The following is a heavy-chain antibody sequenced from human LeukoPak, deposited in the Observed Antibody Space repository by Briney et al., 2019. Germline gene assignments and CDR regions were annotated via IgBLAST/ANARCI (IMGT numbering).Heavy chain of an antibody. V-gene: IGHV3-23*01. Sequence: GGSLRLSCAASGFTFSSYAMSWVRQAPGKGLEWVSAISGSGGSTYYADSVKGRFTISRDNSKNTLYLQMNSLRAEDTAVYYCARDRAPYSGSYWDYWGQGTLVTVSS. J-gene: IGHJ4*02. CDR2: ISGSGGST. CDR3: ARDRAPYSGSYWDY. CDR1: GFTFSSYA. D-gene: IGHD1-26*01.